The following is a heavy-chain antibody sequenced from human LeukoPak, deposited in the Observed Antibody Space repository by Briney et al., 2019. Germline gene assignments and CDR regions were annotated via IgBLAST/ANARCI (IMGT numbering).Heavy chain of an antibody. CDR2: INHSGST. CDR3: ARRHQTVKNWFDP. D-gene: IGHD1-14*01. V-gene: IGHV4-34*01. Sequence: SETLSLTCAVYGGSFSGYYWSWIRQPPGKGLEWIGEINHSGSTNYNPSLKSQVTISVDTSKNQFSLKLSSVTAADTAVYYCARRHQTVKNWFDPWGRGTLVTVSS. J-gene: IGHJ5*02. CDR1: GGSFSGYY.